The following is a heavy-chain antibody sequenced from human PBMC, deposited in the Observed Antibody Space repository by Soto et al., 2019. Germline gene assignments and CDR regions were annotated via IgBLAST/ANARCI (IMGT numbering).Heavy chain of an antibody. J-gene: IGHJ4*02. D-gene: IGHD3-22*01. CDR3: ASAYYDCSGYYLSHFDS. CDR2: IYYSGTT. CDR1: GGSISRYY. V-gene: IGHV4-59*01. Sequence: SETLSLTCTVSGGSISRYYWSWIRQPPGKGLEWIGYIYYSGTTNYNPSLKSRVTISVDTSKNQFSLKLSSVTAADTAVYYCASAYYDCSGYYLSHFDSWGQGTLVTVSS.